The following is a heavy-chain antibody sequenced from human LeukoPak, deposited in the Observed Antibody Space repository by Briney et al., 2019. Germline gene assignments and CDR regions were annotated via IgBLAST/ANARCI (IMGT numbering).Heavy chain of an antibody. CDR3: ARDRSYYDSSGYANLNDY. J-gene: IGHJ4*02. V-gene: IGHV4-39*07. CDR2: IYYSGST. D-gene: IGHD3-22*01. CDR1: GGSISSSSYY. Sequence: SETLSLTCTVSGGSISSSSYYWGWIRQPPGKGLEWIGSIYYSGSTYYNPSLKSRVTISVDTSKNQFSLKLSSVTAADTAVYYCARDRSYYDSSGYANLNDYWGQGTLVTVSS.